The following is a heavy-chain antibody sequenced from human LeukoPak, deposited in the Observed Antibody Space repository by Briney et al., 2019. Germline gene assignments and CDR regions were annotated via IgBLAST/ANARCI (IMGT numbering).Heavy chain of an antibody. V-gene: IGHV3-21*01. CDR1: GFTFSSYS. CDR2: ISSSSSYI. CDR3: ARAQVNYFDY. J-gene: IGHJ4*02. D-gene: IGHD2-21*01. Sequence: GGSLRLSCAASGFTFSSYSMNWVRQAPGKGLEWVSSISSSSSYIYYADSVKGRFTISRDNARNSLYLQMNSLRAEDTAVYYCARAQVNYFDYWGQGTLVTVSS.